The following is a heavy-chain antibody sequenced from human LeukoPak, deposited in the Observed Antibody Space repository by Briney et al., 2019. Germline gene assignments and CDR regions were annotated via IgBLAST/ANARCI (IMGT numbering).Heavy chain of an antibody. Sequence: PSDTLSLTCTVSGDSISSSSYHCRWIRQHPGKGLEWMGYIYDHESASFNPSLKSRVTISVDTSRNQFSLTLSSVAAAATAVYYCARDGGFRLNWFVPWGQGTLVTVSS. CDR1: GDSISSSSYH. D-gene: IGHD3-16*01. CDR2: IYDHESA. CDR3: ARDGGFRLNWFVP. V-gene: IGHV4-31*03. J-gene: IGHJ5*02.